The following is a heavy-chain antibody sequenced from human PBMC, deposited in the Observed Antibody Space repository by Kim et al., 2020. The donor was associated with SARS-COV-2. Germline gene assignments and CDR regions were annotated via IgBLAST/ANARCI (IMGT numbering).Heavy chain of an antibody. D-gene: IGHD6-19*01. CDR3: ARQERQWLGLEPNWFDP. CDR2: VSYSGST. V-gene: IGHV4-39*01. Sequence: SETLSLTCTVSGGTISSSSYYWGWIRQPPGKGLEYIWSVSYSGSTYYNPSLKSRVTISVDTSKNQFSLKLSSVTAADTAVYYCARQERQWLGLEPNWFDPWGQGTLVSVSS. J-gene: IGHJ5*02. CDR1: GGTISSSSYY.